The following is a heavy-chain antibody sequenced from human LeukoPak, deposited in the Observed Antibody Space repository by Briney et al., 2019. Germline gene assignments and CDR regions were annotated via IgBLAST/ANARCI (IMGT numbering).Heavy chain of an antibody. CDR3: AKDTGGGLRYFDY. J-gene: IGHJ4*02. D-gene: IGHD4-17*01. Sequence: SLRLSCAASGFTFDDYAMHWVRQAPGKGLEWVSGISWNSGSIGYADSVKGRFTISRDNAKNSLYLQMNSLRAEDTALYYCAKDTGGGLRYFDYWGQGTLVTVSS. CDR1: GFTFDDYA. CDR2: ISWNSGSI. V-gene: IGHV3-9*01.